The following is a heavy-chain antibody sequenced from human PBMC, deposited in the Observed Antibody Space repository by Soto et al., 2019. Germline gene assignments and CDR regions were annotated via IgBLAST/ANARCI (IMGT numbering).Heavy chain of an antibody. V-gene: IGHV1-2*04. Sequence: ASVKVSCKASGYTFTGYYMHWVRQAPGQGLEWMGWINPNSGGTNYAQKFQGWVTMTRDTSISTAYMELGRLGSDDTAVYYCARGEGIHPSYYYYYYMDVWGKGTTVTVSS. CDR1: GYTFTGYY. J-gene: IGHJ6*03. CDR3: ARGEGIHPSYYYYYYMDV. CDR2: INPNSGGT. D-gene: IGHD1-26*01.